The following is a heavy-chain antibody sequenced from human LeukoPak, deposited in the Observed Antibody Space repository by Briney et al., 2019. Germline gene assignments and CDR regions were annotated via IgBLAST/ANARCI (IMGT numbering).Heavy chain of an antibody. D-gene: IGHD3-22*01. CDR2: ISSSSSTI. CDR3: ARDMGPDYYDSSAGAFDI. V-gene: IGHV3-48*04. CDR1: GFTFSSYS. Sequence: GGSLRLSCAASGFTFSSYSMNWVRQAPGKGLEWVSYISSSSSTIYYADSVKGRFTISRDDAKNSLYLQMNSLRAEDTAVYYCARDMGPDYYDSSAGAFDIWGQGTMVTVSS. J-gene: IGHJ3*02.